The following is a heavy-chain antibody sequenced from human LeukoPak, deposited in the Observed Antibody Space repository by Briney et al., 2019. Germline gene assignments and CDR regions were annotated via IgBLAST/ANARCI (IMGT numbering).Heavy chain of an antibody. CDR1: GYTFTSYG. CDR3: ARVGLLWFGELKGSDY. CDR2: ISAYNGNT. J-gene: IGHJ4*02. Sequence: ASVKVSCKASGYTFTSYGISWVRQAPGQGLEWMGWISAYNGNTNYAQKLQGRVTMTTDTSTSTAYMELRSLRSDDTAVYYCARVGLLWFGELKGSDYWGQGTLVTVSS. V-gene: IGHV1-18*01. D-gene: IGHD3-10*01.